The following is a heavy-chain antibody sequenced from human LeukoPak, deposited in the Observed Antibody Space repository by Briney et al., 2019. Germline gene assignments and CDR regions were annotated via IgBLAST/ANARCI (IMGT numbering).Heavy chain of an antibody. D-gene: IGHD3-22*01. J-gene: IGHJ4*02. Sequence: SETLSLTCTVSGGSISSHYWSWIRQPPGKGLEWIGYIYYNGSTNYNPSLKSRVTISVDTSKNQFSLKLSSVTAADTAVYYCARERYYYDSSGYYSTLVDYFDYWGQGTLVTVSS. V-gene: IGHV4-59*11. CDR2: IYYNGST. CDR1: GGSISSHY. CDR3: ARERYYYDSSGYYSTLVDYFDY.